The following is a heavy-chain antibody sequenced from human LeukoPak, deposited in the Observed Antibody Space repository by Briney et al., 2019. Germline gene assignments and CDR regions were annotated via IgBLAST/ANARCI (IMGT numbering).Heavy chain of an antibody. J-gene: IGHJ4*02. D-gene: IGHD2-15*01. CDR3: ARDVGSFDY. Sequence: GGSLRLSCAATGFTFSSYWMTWVRQAPGKGLEWVANIKQDGSEKYYVDSMKGRFTISRDNAKNSLYLQMNSLRAEDTAVYYCARDVGSFDYWGQGTLVTVSS. V-gene: IGHV3-7*01. CDR1: GFTFSSYW. CDR2: IKQDGSEK.